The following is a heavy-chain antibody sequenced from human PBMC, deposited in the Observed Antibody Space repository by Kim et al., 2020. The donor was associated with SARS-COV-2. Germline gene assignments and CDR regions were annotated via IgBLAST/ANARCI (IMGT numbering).Heavy chain of an antibody. CDR1: GYTLTELS. V-gene: IGHV1-24*01. D-gene: IGHD1-26*01. CDR2: FDPEDGET. Sequence: ASVKVSCKVSGYTLTELSMHWVRQAPGKGLEWMGGFDPEDGETIYAQKFQGRVTMTEDTSTDTAYMELSSLRSEDTAVYYCATVPGVFGAYSGSYRPEPSFDYWGQGTLVTVSS. J-gene: IGHJ4*02. CDR3: ATVPGVFGAYSGSYRPEPSFDY.